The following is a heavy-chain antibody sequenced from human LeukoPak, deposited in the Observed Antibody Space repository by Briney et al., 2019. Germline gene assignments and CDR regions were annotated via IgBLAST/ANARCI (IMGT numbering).Heavy chain of an antibody. CDR2: IIPILGIA. V-gene: IGHV1-69*04. CDR3: ARERSNYDDSSGFSSSQGG. J-gene: IGHJ4*02. CDR1: GGTFSSYA. D-gene: IGHD3-22*01. Sequence: SVKVSCKASGGTFSSYAISWVRQAPGQGLEWMGRIIPILGIANYAQKFQGRVTITADKSTSTAYMEPSSLRSEDTAVYYCARERSNYDDSSGFSSSQGGWGQGTLVTVSS.